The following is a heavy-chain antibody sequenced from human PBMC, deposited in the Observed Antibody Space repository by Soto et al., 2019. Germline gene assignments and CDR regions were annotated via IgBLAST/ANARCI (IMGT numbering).Heavy chain of an antibody. J-gene: IGHJ4*02. CDR3: ARDQGQHTYYDFWSGYEY. Sequence: QVQLVESGGGLVKPGGSLRLSCAASGFTFSDYYMSWIRQASGKGLEWVSYISSSGSTIYYADSVKGRFTISRDNAKNSLYLQMNSLRAEDTAVYYCARDQGQHTYYDFWSGYEYWGQGTLVTVSS. V-gene: IGHV3-11*01. CDR2: ISSSGSTI. D-gene: IGHD3-3*01. CDR1: GFTFSDYY.